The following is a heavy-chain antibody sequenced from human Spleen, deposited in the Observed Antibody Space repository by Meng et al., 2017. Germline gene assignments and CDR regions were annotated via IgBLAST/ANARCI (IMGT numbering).Heavy chain of an antibody. D-gene: IGHD2-2*01. CDR3: ARRGGVPAATPRGSRYWFDP. CDR2: INPNSGGT. J-gene: IGHJ5*02. Sequence: QVLVVHSGPEVKKPGASVKVLCKAPANSFTRFGFTWVRQAPGQGLEWMGRINPNSGGTNYAQKFKGRATMTTDTSISTAYMELSSLRSEDTAVYYCARRGGVPAATPRGSRYWFDPWGQGTLVTVSS. V-gene: IGHV1-2*06. CDR1: ANSFTRFG.